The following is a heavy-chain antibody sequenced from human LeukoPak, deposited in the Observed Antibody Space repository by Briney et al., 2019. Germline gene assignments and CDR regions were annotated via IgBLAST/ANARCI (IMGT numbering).Heavy chain of an antibody. J-gene: IGHJ4*02. Sequence: PGKSLRLSCAASGFSFSDYAMHWVRQAPAKGLEWVAATSHNEGNRYYADSVKGRFTISRDNSRNTLYLEVNSLRAEDTAIYYCARSPYSYFMDWGQGTLVTVSS. CDR3: ARSPYSYFMD. CDR1: GFSFSDYA. CDR2: TSHNEGNR. D-gene: IGHD5-18*01. V-gene: IGHV3-30-3*01.